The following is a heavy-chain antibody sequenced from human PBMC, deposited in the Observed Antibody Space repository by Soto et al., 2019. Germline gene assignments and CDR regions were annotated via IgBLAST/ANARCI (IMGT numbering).Heavy chain of an antibody. J-gene: IGHJ5*02. D-gene: IGHD6-6*01. CDR1: GASMSSGGYY. V-gene: IGHV4-31*03. CDR3: ARDRHNNFFDP. CDR2: IYYSGST. Sequence: QVQLQESGPGLVKPSQTLSLTCTVSGASMSSGGYYWTWIRQSPGKGLEWIGYIYYSGSTYYNPSLESRAAISLDTCRSQFALSLHSVTAADTAIYYCARDRHNNFFDPWGQGTLVTVSS.